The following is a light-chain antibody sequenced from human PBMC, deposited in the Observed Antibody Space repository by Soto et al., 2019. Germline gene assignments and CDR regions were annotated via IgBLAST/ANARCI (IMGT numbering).Light chain of an antibody. V-gene: IGKV1-39*01. J-gene: IGKJ4*01. CDR2: DAS. CDR3: QQVNVYPST. CDR1: QTITYY. Sequence: DIQMTQSPSSLSASVVDRVTITCRASQTITYYVNWYQQKPGKAPNLLIYDASTLHSGVPSRFSGGGSGTDFTLTISSLQPEDFATYYCQQVNVYPSTFGGGTKVDIK.